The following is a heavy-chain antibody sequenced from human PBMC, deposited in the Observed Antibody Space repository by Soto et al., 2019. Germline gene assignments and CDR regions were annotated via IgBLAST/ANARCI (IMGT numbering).Heavy chain of an antibody. CDR3: ARDPSTVTTLSYYYYGMDV. V-gene: IGHV3-11*01. Sequence: GGSLRLSCAASGFTFSDYYMSGIRQAPGKGLEWVSYISSSGITIYYADSVKGRFTISRDNAKNSLYLQMNSLRAEDTAVYYCARDPSTVTTLSYYYYGMDVWGQGTTVTVSS. J-gene: IGHJ6*02. CDR1: GFTFSDYY. D-gene: IGHD4-4*01. CDR2: ISSSGITI.